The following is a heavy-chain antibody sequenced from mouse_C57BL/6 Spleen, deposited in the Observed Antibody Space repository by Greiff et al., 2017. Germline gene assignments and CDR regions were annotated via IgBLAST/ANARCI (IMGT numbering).Heavy chain of an antibody. CDR2: IRNKANGYTT. Sequence: EVKLMESGGGLVQPGGSLSLSCAASGFTFTDYYMSWVRQPPGKALEWLGFIRNKANGYTTEYSASVKGRFTISRDNSQSILYLQMNALRAEDSATYYCARVYYCDMDYWGQGTSVTVSS. CDR3: ARVYYCDMDY. CDR1: GFTFTDYY. V-gene: IGHV7-3*01. J-gene: IGHJ4*01.